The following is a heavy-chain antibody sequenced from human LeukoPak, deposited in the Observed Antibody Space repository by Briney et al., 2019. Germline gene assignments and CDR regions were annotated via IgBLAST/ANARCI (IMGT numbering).Heavy chain of an antibody. V-gene: IGHV3-30*02. J-gene: IGHJ4*02. CDR3: ANPNPYYYDSSGYVLGGY. CDR1: GFTFSSYG. CDR2: IRYDGSNK. Sequence: PGGSLRLSCAASGFTFSSYGMHWVRQAPGKGLEWVAFIRYDGSNKYYADSAKGRFTISRDNSKNTLYLQMNSLRAEDTAVYYCANPNPYYYDSSGYVLGGYWGQGTLVTVSS. D-gene: IGHD3-22*01.